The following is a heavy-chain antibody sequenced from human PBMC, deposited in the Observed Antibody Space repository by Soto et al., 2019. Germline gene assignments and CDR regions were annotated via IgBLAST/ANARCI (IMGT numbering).Heavy chain of an antibody. J-gene: IGHJ4*02. CDR1: GDSLNNNW. V-gene: IGHV4-59*01. Sequence: QVQLLESGPTLVKPSEILFLTCSVSGDSLNNNWWTWIRQAPGTAPALVGYIYYKGDTRYNPSLDRRVTTSLDTPKNQISLELRSLSGADTAVYFCARGSLVYDSWGKGILVTVSS. CDR2: IYYKGDT. D-gene: IGHD3-16*01. CDR3: ARGSLVYDS.